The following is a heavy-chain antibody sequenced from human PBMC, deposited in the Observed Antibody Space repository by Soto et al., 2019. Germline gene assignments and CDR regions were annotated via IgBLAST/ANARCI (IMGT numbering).Heavy chain of an antibody. V-gene: IGHV1-8*01. CDR3: ARRQGDLSYDYIWGSYRCPWFDP. J-gene: IGHJ5*02. Sequence: ASVKVSCTASGYSFTSYDINWVRQATGQGLEWMGWMNPNSGNTGYAQKFQGRVTMTRNTSISTAYMELSSLRSEDTAVYYCARRQGDLSYDYIWGSYRCPWFDPWGQGTLVTVSS. CDR2: MNPNSGNT. CDR1: GYSFTSYD. D-gene: IGHD3-16*02.